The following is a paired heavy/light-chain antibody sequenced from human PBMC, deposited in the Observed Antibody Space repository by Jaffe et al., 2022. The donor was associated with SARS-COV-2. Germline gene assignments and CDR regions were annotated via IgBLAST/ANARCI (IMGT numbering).Light chain of an antibody. CDR1: SSNIGNNY. CDR2: ENN. CDR3: GTWDSSLSAWV. Sequence: QSVLTQPPSVSAAPGQKVTISCSGSSSNIGNNYVCWYQQLPGTAPKLLIYENNKRPSGIPDRFSGSKSGTSATLGITGLQTGDEADYYCGTWDSSLSAWVFGGGTKLTVL. V-gene: IGLV1-51*02. J-gene: IGLJ3*02.
Heavy chain of an antibody. CDR1: GFTFSSYS. CDR3: GRGGSGSGSYVDV. Sequence: EVQVVESGGGLVKPGGSLRLSCAASGFTFSSYSMVWVRQAPGKGLDYVSSISSGGSYTFYADSVRGRFSISRDNAKNSLYLQMNGLRAEDTAVYYCGRGGSGSGSYVDVWGEGTTVTVSS. V-gene: IGHV3-21*01. J-gene: IGHJ6*04. CDR2: ISSGGSYT. D-gene: IGHD3-10*01.